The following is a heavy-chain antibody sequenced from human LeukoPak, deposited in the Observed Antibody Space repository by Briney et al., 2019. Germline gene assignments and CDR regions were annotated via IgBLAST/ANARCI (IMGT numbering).Heavy chain of an antibody. D-gene: IGHD1-1*01. CDR2: IVVGSGNT. V-gene: IGHV1-58*01. Sequence: EASVKVSCNASGFSFTNSAVQWVRQARGQRLEWIGWIVVGSGNTNYAQKFQERVTITRDRSTSTAYLELSSLRSEDTAVYYCAADSRQLQPHDAFDIWGQGTMVTVSS. CDR3: AADSRQLQPHDAFDI. CDR1: GFSFTNSA. J-gene: IGHJ3*02.